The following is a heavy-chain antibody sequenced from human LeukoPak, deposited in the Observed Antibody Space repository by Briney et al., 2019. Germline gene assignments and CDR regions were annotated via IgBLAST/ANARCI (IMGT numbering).Heavy chain of an antibody. CDR3: ARHPSSAWHADY. J-gene: IGHJ4*02. Sequence: SETLSLTCTVSGGSISTNSYCWGWIRQPPGKGLEWIGSISYSGTTYYNPSLKSRVTISVDTSNNQFSLRLSSVTAADTAVYFCARHPSSAWHADYWGQGTLVTVSS. CDR2: ISYSGTT. V-gene: IGHV4-39*01. CDR1: GGSISTNSYC. D-gene: IGHD6-25*01.